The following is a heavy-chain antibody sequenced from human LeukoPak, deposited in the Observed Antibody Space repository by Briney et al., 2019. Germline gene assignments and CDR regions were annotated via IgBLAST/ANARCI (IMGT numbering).Heavy chain of an antibody. Sequence: GGSLRLSCAASGFTFDDYGMSWVRQAPGKRLEWVSGINWNGGSTGYADSVKGRFTISRDNAKNSLYLQMNSLRAEDTALYHCARATLPFYYYYGMDVWGQGTTVTVSS. J-gene: IGHJ6*02. CDR3: ARATLPFYYYYGMDV. CDR1: GFTFDDYG. V-gene: IGHV3-20*01. CDR2: INWNGGST.